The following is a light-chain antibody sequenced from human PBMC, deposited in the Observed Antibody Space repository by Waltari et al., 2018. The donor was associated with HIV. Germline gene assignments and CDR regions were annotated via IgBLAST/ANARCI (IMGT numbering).Light chain of an antibody. J-gene: IGLJ1*01. V-gene: IGLV2-14*01. CDR3: WSYTSSDTFV. CDR2: EVS. CDR1: NPDVRRYNY. Sequence: QSALTQPVSVSGSPGQSIAISCIGTNPDVRRYNYVSWYQHHPGKAPKLIIYEVSNRPSEVSNRFSGSKSGDTAFLTISGLHGEDEADYYCWSYTSSDTFVFGTGTKVTVL.